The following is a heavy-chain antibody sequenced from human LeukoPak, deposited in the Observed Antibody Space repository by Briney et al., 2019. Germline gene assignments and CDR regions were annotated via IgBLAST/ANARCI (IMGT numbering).Heavy chain of an antibody. Sequence: SETLSLTCTVSGGSISGDGDYWGWIRQHPGKGLEWVGYIYYSGRTYYNPSLNSRVTISVDTSKNQFSLKLSSVTAADTAVYYCARAPTYTAPYYYYYMDVWGKGTTVTVSS. D-gene: IGHD5-18*01. CDR3: ARAPTYTAPYYYYYMDV. CDR1: GGSISGDGDY. CDR2: IYYSGRT. J-gene: IGHJ6*03. V-gene: IGHV4-31*03.